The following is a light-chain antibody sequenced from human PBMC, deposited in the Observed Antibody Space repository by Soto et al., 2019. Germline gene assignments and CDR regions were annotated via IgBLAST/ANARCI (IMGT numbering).Light chain of an antibody. CDR1: QSISSW. V-gene: IGKV1-5*01. J-gene: IGKJ1*01. Sequence: DIQMTQSPSTLSASVGDRVTITCRASQSISSWLAWYQQKPGKAPNLLIYTASSLQSGVPSRFSGSGSGTDFTLTISSLQPDDFAAYYCLQDYNYPLTFGQGTKVDIK. CDR2: TAS. CDR3: LQDYNYPLT.